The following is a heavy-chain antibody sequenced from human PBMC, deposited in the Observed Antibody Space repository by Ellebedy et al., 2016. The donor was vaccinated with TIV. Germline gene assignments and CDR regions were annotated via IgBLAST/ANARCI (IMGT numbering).Heavy chain of an antibody. V-gene: IGHV1-18*01. D-gene: IGHD3-16*01. Sequence: ASVKVSCKASGGTFSSYAISWVRQAPGQGLEWMGWISAYNGNTNYAQKLQGRVTMTTDTSTSTAYMELRSLRSDDTAVYYCARRWGEYYFDYWGQGTLVTVSS. J-gene: IGHJ4*02. CDR1: GGTFSSYA. CDR2: ISAYNGNT. CDR3: ARRWGEYYFDY.